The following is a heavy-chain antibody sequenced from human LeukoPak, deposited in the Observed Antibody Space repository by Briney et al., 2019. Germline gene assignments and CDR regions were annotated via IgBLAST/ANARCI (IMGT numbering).Heavy chain of an antibody. CDR2: INPNSGGT. J-gene: IGHJ3*02. CDR1: GYTFTGYY. CDR3: ARGPIAVAGDDAFDI. D-gene: IGHD6-19*01. V-gene: IGHV1-2*02. Sequence: ASVKVSCKASGYTFTGYYMHWVRQAPGQGLEWMGWINPNSGGTNYAQKFQGRVTMTRDTSISTAYMELSRLRSDDTAVYYCARGPIAVAGDDAFDIWGQGTMVTVSS.